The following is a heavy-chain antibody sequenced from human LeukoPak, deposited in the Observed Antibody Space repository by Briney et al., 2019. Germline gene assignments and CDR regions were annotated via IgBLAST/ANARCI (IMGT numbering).Heavy chain of an antibody. J-gene: IGHJ4*02. CDR1: GGTFSSYA. Sequence: EASVKVSCKASGGTFSSYAIRWVRQAPGQGLEWMGRIIPILGIANYAQKFQGRVTITADKPTSTAYMELSSLRSEDTAVYYCASSVVIRPGYFDYWGQGTLVTVSS. V-gene: IGHV1-69*04. D-gene: IGHD3-22*01. CDR3: ASSVVIRPGYFDY. CDR2: IIPILGIA.